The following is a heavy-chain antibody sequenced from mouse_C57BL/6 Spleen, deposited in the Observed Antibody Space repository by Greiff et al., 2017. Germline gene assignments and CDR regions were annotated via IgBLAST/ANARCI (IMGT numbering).Heavy chain of an antibody. CDR1: GYTFTDYY. CDR3: ARGFTTVVATPFAY. Sequence: QVQLQQPGAELVMPGASVKLSCKASGYTFTDYYINWVKQRPGQGLEWIGWIFPGSGSTYYNEKFKGKATLTVDKSSSTAYMLLSSLTSEDSAVYFCARGFTTVVATPFAYWGQGTLVTVSA. J-gene: IGHJ3*01. D-gene: IGHD1-1*01. V-gene: IGHV1-75*01. CDR2: IFPGSGST.